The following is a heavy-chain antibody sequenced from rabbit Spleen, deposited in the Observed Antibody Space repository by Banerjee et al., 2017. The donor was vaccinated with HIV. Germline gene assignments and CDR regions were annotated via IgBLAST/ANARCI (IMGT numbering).Heavy chain of an antibody. D-gene: IGHD7-1*01. CDR3: ARDTGTSFSSYGMDL. J-gene: IGHJ6*01. CDR1: GFDFSSYY. V-gene: IGHV1S40*01. Sequence: QSLEESGGGLVQPGGSLTLSCKASGFDFSSYYMCWVRQAPGKGLEWNACIYAGSSGDTYYASWAKGRFTCSKTSSTTVTLQMTSLTVADTATYFCARDTGTSFSSYGMDLWGPGTLVT. CDR2: IYAGSSGDT.